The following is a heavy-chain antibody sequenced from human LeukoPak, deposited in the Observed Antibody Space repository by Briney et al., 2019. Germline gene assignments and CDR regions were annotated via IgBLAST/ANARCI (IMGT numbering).Heavy chain of an antibody. V-gene: IGHV4-30-4*01. Sequence: PSQTLSLTCTVSGGSISSGDYYWSWIRQPPGKGLEWIGYIYYSGSTYYNPSLKSRVTISVDTSKNQFSLKLSSVTAADTAVYYCARHGPLRYFDWLITRHAFDIWGQGTMVTVSS. J-gene: IGHJ3*02. CDR2: IYYSGST. CDR1: GGSISSGDYY. CDR3: ARHGPLRYFDWLITRHAFDI. D-gene: IGHD3-9*01.